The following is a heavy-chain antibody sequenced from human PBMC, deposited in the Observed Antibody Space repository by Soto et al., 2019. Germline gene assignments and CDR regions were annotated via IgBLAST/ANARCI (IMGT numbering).Heavy chain of an antibody. CDR2: IYYSGSA. CDR1: GGSISSGDYY. J-gene: IGHJ4*02. D-gene: IGHD3-10*01. CDR3: ARISGNFDY. V-gene: IGHV4-30-4*01. Sequence: QVQLQESGPGLVKPSQTLSLTCTVSGGSISSGDYYWSWLRQPPGKGLEWIGYIYYSGSAYYNPSLNSRVTISVDLSMNQFSLTLSSVTAEDTAVYYCARISGNFDYWGKGTLVTVSS.